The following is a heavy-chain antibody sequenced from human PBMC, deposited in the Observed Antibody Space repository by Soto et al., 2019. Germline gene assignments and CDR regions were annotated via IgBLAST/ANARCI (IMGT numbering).Heavy chain of an antibody. CDR1: GFTFSSYA. V-gene: IGHV3-23*01. CDR3: AKDPRGAFGYCSSTSCYNWFDP. D-gene: IGHD2-2*03. J-gene: IGHJ5*02. Sequence: LRLSCAASGFTFSSYAMSWVRQAPGKGLEWVSAISGSGGSTYYADSVKGRFTISRDNSKNTLYLQMNSLRAEDTAVYYCAKDPRGAFGYCSSTSCYNWFDPWGQGTLVTVSS. CDR2: ISGSGGST.